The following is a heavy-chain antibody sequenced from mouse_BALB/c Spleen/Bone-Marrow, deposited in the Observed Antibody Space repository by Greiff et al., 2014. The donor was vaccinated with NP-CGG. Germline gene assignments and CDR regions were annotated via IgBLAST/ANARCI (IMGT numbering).Heavy chain of an antibody. J-gene: IGHJ3*01. CDR1: GFNIKDTY. V-gene: IGHV14-3*02. CDR3: APYYYGSSQFAY. D-gene: IGHD1-1*01. Sequence: VQLQQSGAELVKPGASVKLSCTASGFNIKDTYMHWVKQRTEQGLEWIGRIDPANGNTKYDPKFQGKATITADTSSNTAYLQLSSLTSEDTAVYYCAPYYYGSSQFAYWGQGTLVTVSA. CDR2: IDPANGNT.